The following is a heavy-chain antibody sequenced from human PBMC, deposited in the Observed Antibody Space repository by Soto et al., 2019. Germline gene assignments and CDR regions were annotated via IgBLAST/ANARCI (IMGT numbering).Heavy chain of an antibody. CDR3: ARVLGRALATIDY. V-gene: IGHV3-66*02. CDR1: GVTVSSNY. Sequence: GGSLRLSCAASGVTVSSNYMSWVRQAPGKGLEWVSVIYSGGSTYYADSVKGRFTISRDNSKNTLYLQMNSLRAEDTAVYYCARVLGRALATIDYWGQGTLVTVSS. CDR2: IYSGGST. D-gene: IGHD5-12*01. J-gene: IGHJ4*02.